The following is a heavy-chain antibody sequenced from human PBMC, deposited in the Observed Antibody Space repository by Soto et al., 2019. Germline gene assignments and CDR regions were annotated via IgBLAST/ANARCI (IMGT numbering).Heavy chain of an antibody. Sequence: QVQLVQSGAEVKKPGSSVKVSCKASGGTFSSYAISWVRQAPGQGLEWMGGIIPIFGTANYAQKFQGRVTIPADESPSTAYMELSSLRAEYTAVYYCARSVARNAANYFDYWGQGTLVTVSS. J-gene: IGHJ4*02. V-gene: IGHV1-69*12. CDR1: GGTFSSYA. CDR2: IIPIFGTA. D-gene: IGHD1-1*01. CDR3: ARSVARNAANYFDY.